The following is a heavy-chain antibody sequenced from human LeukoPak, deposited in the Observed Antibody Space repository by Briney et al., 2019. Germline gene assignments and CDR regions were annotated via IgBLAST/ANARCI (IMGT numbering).Heavy chain of an antibody. CDR2: IYPRDSAT. D-gene: IGHD2-15*01. Sequence: GESLNISCKGSGYIFTNYWIGWVRQLPGKGLEWMGIIYPRDSATRYSPSFQGQVTISADKSIDTAYLQWSSLKASDTAMYYCARGVDCSGGSYDPNWLDPWGQGTMVTVSS. CDR1: GYIFTNYW. J-gene: IGHJ5*02. V-gene: IGHV5-51*01. CDR3: ARGVDCSGGSYDPNWLDP.